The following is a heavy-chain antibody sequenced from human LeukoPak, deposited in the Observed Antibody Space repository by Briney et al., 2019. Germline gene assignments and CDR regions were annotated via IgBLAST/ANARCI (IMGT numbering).Heavy chain of an antibody. D-gene: IGHD2-15*01. CDR1: GGSISSYY. CDR3: ARHRGEGGGYYFDY. CDR2: IYYSGST. Sequence: PSETLSLTCTVSGGSISSYYWSWIRQPPGKGLEWIGYIYYSGSTNYNPSLKSRVTISVDTSKNQFSLKLSSVTAADTAVYYCARHRGEGGGYYFDYWGQGTLVTVSS. V-gene: IGHV4-59*01. J-gene: IGHJ4*02.